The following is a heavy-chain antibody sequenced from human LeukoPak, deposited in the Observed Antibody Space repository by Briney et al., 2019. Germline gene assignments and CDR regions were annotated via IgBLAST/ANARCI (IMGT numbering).Heavy chain of an antibody. V-gene: IGHV5-51*01. CDR1: GYSFTSYW. CDR2: IYPGDSHT. J-gene: IGHJ4*02. CDR3: ARRGYGDYPFDY. D-gene: IGHD4-17*01. Sequence: PGESLKISCKGSGYSFTSYWIAWVRQMPGKGLEWLGIIYPGDSHTRYSPSFQGQVTISADKSITTASLQWSSLKASDTAMYYCARRGYGDYPFDYWGQGTLVTVSS.